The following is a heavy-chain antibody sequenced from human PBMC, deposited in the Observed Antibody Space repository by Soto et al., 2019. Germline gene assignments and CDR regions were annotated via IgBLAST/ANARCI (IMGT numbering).Heavy chain of an antibody. D-gene: IGHD2-15*01. CDR1: GGSISSYY. Sequence: SETLSLTCTVSGGSISSYYWSWIRQPPGKGLEWIGYIYYSGSTNYNPSLKSRVTISVDTSKNQFSLKLSSVTAADTAVYYCARTFYCSGGSCRPNGSYYYGMDVWGQGTTVTVS. J-gene: IGHJ6*02. CDR3: ARTFYCSGGSCRPNGSYYYGMDV. V-gene: IGHV4-59*01. CDR2: IYYSGST.